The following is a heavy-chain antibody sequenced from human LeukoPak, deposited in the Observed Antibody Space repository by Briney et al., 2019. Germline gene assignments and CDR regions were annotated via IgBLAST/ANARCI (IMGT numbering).Heavy chain of an antibody. Sequence: GESLKISCKGSGYSFTTYWISWVRQMPGKGLEWVGVIYPGDSDTRYSPSFQGQVTISADKSISTAYLQWSSLKASDTAMYYCARHYSLTGHFDYWGQGTLVTVSS. CDR1: GYSFTTYW. CDR3: ARHYSLTGHFDY. V-gene: IGHV5-51*01. J-gene: IGHJ4*02. CDR2: IYPGDSDT. D-gene: IGHD3-9*01.